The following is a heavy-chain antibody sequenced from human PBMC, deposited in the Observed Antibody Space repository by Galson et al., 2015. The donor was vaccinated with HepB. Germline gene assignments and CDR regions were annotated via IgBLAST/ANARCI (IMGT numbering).Heavy chain of an antibody. Sequence: SLRLSCAASGFTFSSYAMSWVRQAPGKGLEWVSAISGSGGSTYYADSVKGRFTISRDNSKNTLYLQMNSLRAEDTAVYYCAKDFGGYSGSYFRHDYWGQGTLVTVSS. CDR3: AKDFGGYSGSYFRHDY. CDR2: ISGSGGST. D-gene: IGHD1-26*01. V-gene: IGHV3-23*01. CDR1: GFTFSSYA. J-gene: IGHJ4*02.